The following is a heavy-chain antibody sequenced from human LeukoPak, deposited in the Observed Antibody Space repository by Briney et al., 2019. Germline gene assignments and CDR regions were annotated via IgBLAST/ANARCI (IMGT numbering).Heavy chain of an antibody. CDR1: GGSISPYY. D-gene: IGHD5-12*01. CDR2: IYSSGSA. Sequence: SETLSLTCTVSGGSISPYYWSWIRQPPGKGLEWIGYIYSSGSANYNPYLKSRVTISVDTSKNQFSLKLSSVTAADTAVYYCARMGGYSGYATHWGQGTLVTVSS. CDR3: ARMGGYSGYATH. J-gene: IGHJ4*02. V-gene: IGHV4-59*08.